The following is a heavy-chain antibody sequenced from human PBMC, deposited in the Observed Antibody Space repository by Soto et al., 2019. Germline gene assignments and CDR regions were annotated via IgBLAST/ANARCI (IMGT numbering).Heavy chain of an antibody. CDR1: GGTFSSYA. CDR2: IIPIFGTA. Sequence: QVPLVQSGAEVKKPGSSVKVSCKASGGTFSSYAISWVRQAPGQGLEWMGGIIPIFGTANYAQKFQGRVTITADESTSTAYMELSSLRSEDTAVYYCARVLTGTTSSGAPSPYYFDYWGQGTLVTVSS. CDR3: ARVLTGTTSSGAPSPYYFDY. V-gene: IGHV1-69*01. J-gene: IGHJ4*02. D-gene: IGHD1-1*01.